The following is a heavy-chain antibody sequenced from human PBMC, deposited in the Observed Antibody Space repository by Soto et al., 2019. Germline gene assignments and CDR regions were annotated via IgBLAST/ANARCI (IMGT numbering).Heavy chain of an antibody. CDR1: GFTFDDYA. V-gene: IGHV3-9*01. D-gene: IGHD3-10*01. J-gene: IGHJ5*02. Sequence: LRLSCAASGFTFDDYAMHWVRQAPGKGLEWVSGISWNSGSTGYADSVKGRFTISRDNAKNSLYLQMNSLRAEDTALYYCAKDSGMVRGVITNWFDPWGQGTLVTVSS. CDR3: AKDSGMVRGVITNWFDP. CDR2: ISWNSGST.